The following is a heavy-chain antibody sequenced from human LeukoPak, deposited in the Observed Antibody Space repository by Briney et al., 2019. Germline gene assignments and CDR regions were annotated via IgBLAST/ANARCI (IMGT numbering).Heavy chain of an antibody. Sequence: SVKVSCKASGFTFTSFAMQWVRQARGQRLEWIGWIVVGSGNTNYAQKFQERVTITRDMSTSTAYMELSSLRSEDTAVYYCAAATPSKEPIAAAGTGDYWGQGTLVTVSS. V-gene: IGHV1-58*02. CDR2: IVVGSGNT. CDR3: AAATPSKEPIAAAGTGDY. CDR1: GFTFTSFA. J-gene: IGHJ4*02. D-gene: IGHD6-13*01.